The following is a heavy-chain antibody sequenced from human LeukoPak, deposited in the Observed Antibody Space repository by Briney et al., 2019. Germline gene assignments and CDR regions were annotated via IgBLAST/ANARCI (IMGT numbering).Heavy chain of an antibody. D-gene: IGHD5-12*01. CDR2: INPNSGDT. V-gene: IGHV1-2*02. CDR3: ASGNSGYDPGFDY. J-gene: IGHJ4*02. CDR1: GYTFTSYG. Sequence: GASVKVSCKASGYTFTSYGISWVRQAPGQGLERMGWINPNSGDTNYAQEFQGRVTMARDTSISTAYMELNRLRSDDTAIYYCASGNSGYDPGFDYWGQGTLVTVSS.